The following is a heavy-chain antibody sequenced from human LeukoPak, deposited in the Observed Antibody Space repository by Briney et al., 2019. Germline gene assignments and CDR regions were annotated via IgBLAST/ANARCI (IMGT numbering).Heavy chain of an antibody. CDR2: INPNSGDT. D-gene: IGHD3-10*01. J-gene: IGHJ4*02. Sequence: SSVKVSCKASAYTFTGYYMHWVRQAPGQGLDWMGWINPNSGDTHYAEKFQGRVTMTRDTSNSTAYMELSRLRSDDTAVYYCARAYGSGGYSDQYYFDYWGQGTLVTVSS. CDR3: ARAYGSGGYSDQYYFDY. CDR1: AYTFTGYY. V-gene: IGHV1-2*02.